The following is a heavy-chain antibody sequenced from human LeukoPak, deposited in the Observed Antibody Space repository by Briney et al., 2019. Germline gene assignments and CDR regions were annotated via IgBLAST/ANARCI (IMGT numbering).Heavy chain of an antibody. V-gene: IGHV4-61*02. D-gene: IGHD5-18*01. Sequence: SQTLSLTCTVSGGSISSGSYYWSWIRQPAGKGLEWIGRIYTSGSTNYNPSLNSRVTISVDTSKNQFSLKLSSVTAADTAVYYCARGGVQLFDYWGQGTLVTVSS. CDR2: IYTSGST. CDR3: ARGGVQLFDY. CDR1: GGSISSGSYY. J-gene: IGHJ4*02.